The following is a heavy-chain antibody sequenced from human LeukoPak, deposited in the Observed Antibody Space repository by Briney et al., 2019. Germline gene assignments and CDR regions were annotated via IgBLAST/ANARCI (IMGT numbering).Heavy chain of an antibody. D-gene: IGHD2-2*01. V-gene: IGHV4-34*01. CDR2: INHSGST. Sequence: PSETLSLTCAVYGGSFSGYYWSWIRQPPGQGLEWIGEINHSGSTNYNPSLKSRVTISVDTSKNQFSLKLSSVTAADTAVYYCARTLGYCSSTSCYGPHWGQGTLVTVSS. CDR1: GGSFSGYY. CDR3: ARTLGYCSSTSCYGPH. J-gene: IGHJ4*02.